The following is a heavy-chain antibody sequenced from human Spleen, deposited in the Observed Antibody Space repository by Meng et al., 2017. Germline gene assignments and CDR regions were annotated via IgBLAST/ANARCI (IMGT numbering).Heavy chain of an antibody. CDR3: ERTYGTTDY. D-gene: IGHD2-2*01. CDR1: GFSLRTSGLG. V-gene: IGHV2-5*01. J-gene: IGHJ4*02. CDR2: IYCNADK. Sequence: QITLKESGPTLVKPTQTLTPTYTFSGFSLRTSGLGVGWIRQPPGKSLEWLALIYCNADKRYKPSLERRLTITKDTSTNQVLLKMANIDPVDTATYSCERTYGTTDYWGQGALVTVSS.